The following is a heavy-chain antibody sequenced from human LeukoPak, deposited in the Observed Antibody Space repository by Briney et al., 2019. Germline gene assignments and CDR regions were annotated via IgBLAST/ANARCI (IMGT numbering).Heavy chain of an antibody. Sequence: PSETLSLTSTVSGESINPYYWNWIPQPAGQGLEWSGHIYKSGSTNYNPSLNSRVTMSLNTSKNQFSLKLRSVTAADTAVYFCARSLLDYMAGWSKGTSVTVPS. CDR2: IYKSGST. V-gene: IGHV4-4*07. CDR1: GESINPYY. CDR3: ARSLLDYMAG. J-gene: IGHJ6*03.